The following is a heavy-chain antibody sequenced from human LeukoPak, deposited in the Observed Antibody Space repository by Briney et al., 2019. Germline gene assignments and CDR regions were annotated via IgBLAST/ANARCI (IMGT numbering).Heavy chain of an antibody. Sequence: PGGSLRLSCAASGFTFSSYEMNWVRQAPGKGLEYVSAITGDGSTPYYANSVKGRFTISRDNSRNTLYLQMGSLRSEDMAVYYCARVGFSGYDSWGQGTLVTVSS. J-gene: IGHJ5*02. CDR2: ITGDGSTP. CDR1: GFTFSSYE. CDR3: ARVGFSGYDS. V-gene: IGHV3-64*01. D-gene: IGHD5-12*01.